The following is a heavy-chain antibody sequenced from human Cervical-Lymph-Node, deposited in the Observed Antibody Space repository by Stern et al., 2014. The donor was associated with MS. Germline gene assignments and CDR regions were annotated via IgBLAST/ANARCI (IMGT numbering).Heavy chain of an antibody. CDR1: GYTFTYRY. Sequence: QVQLVQSGAEVKKTGSSVKVSCRATGYTFTYRYLHWVRQAPGQAPEWMGWIIPYNGITDHAQKVQGRLTMTRAPAIDAIYRELRSLRSEDTGMYYCVRSSLDGDQHSFAVWGEGTRVTVSS. V-gene: IGHV1-45*02. J-gene: IGHJ3*01. CDR3: VRSSLDGDQHSFAV. D-gene: IGHD4-17*01. CDR2: IIPYNGIT.